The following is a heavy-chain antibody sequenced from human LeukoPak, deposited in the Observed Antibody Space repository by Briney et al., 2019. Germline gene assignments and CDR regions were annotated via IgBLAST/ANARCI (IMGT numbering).Heavy chain of an antibody. Sequence: GGSLRLSCAASGFTFSSYWMHWVRQAPGKGLVWFSRINSDGSSTNYADSVKGRFTISRDNAKNTLYLQMNSLRAEDTAVYYCTRDGRPWGFDYWGQGALVTVSS. CDR2: INSDGSST. J-gene: IGHJ4*02. V-gene: IGHV3-74*01. D-gene: IGHD1-1*01. CDR1: GFTFSSYW. CDR3: TRDGRPWGFDY.